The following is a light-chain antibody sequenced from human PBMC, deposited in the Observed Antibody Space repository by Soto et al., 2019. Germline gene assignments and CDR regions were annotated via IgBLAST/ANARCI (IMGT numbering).Light chain of an antibody. Sequence: ESMFTQSPGTLSLSPGERATLSCRASQSVSSSYLAWYQQKPGQAPRLLIYGASRRATGIPDRFSGRESGTDFTLTITTLEPEDSAVYFCQQYASSPYTFGQGTKVDIK. V-gene: IGKV3-20*01. CDR3: QQYASSPYT. CDR2: GAS. J-gene: IGKJ2*01. CDR1: QSVSSSY.